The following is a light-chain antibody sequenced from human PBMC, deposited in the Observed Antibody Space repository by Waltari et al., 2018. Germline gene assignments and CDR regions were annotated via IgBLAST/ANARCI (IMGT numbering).Light chain of an antibody. V-gene: IGKV1-12*01. Sequence: DIQMTQSPSYVSTCVGDRVTITCRASQPIGYWLAWYQQKPGKAPKLLIYAASSLQSGVPSRFSGSGSGTDFTLTINDLQPEDVATYYCQEADGFLSITFGQGTRLEIK. CDR1: QPIGYW. CDR2: AAS. CDR3: QEADGFLSIT. J-gene: IGKJ5*01.